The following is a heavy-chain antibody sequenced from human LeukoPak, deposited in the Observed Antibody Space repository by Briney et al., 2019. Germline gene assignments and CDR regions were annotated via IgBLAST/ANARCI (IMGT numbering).Heavy chain of an antibody. V-gene: IGHV3-48*01. D-gene: IGHD6-13*01. CDR1: GFTFISYS. CDR3: AGRLGQQPDY. Sequence: GGSLRLFCAASGFTFISYSMNWVRQAPGKGLEWVSYISSSSSTIYYADSVKGRFTISIDNAKNSLYLQMNSLRAEDTAVYYCAGRLGQQPDYWGQGNMVTVSS. CDR2: ISSSSSTI. J-gene: IGHJ4*02.